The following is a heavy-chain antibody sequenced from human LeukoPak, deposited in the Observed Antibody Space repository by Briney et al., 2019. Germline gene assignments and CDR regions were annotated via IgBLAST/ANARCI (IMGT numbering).Heavy chain of an antibody. CDR2: IHPSGIF. J-gene: IGHJ4*02. V-gene: IGHV4-34*01. D-gene: IGHD5-24*01. CDR1: GGSCDDYY. Sequence: SETLSLTCAVYGGSCDDYYCSWIRQPPGKGQEWIGEIHPSGIFYYNSSLMSRVTISIDTSKSQFSLRLTSVTAADTAFYYCARGRDRSKAGDHWGQGSLVTVSS. CDR3: ARGRDRSKAGDH.